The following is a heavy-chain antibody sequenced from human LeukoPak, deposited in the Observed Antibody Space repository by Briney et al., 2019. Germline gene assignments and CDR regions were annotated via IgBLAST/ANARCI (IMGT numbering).Heavy chain of an antibody. J-gene: IGHJ6*02. D-gene: IGHD5/OR15-5a*01. Sequence: GGSLRLSCAASGFTFSSYSMNWVRQAPGKGLEWVSSISSSSSYIYYADSVKGRFTISRDNAKNSLYLQINSLRAEDTAVYYCARDSVYRSDYYYYVLDVWGQGTTVTVSS. V-gene: IGHV3-21*01. CDR3: ARDSVYRSDYYYYVLDV. CDR1: GFTFSSYS. CDR2: ISSSSSYI.